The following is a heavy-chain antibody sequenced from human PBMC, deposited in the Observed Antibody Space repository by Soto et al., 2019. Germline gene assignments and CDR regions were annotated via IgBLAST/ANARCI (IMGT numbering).Heavy chain of an antibody. CDR1: GFTFSSYS. V-gene: IGHV3-48*02. J-gene: IGHJ3*02. Sequence: GGSLRLSCAASGFTFSSYSMNWVRQAPGKGLEWVSYISSSSSTIYYADSVKGRFTISRDNAKNSLYLQMNSLRDEDTAVYYCARGGRSGYLGVFAFDIWGQGTMVTVSS. CDR3: ARGGRSGYLGVFAFDI. D-gene: IGHD3-22*01. CDR2: ISSSSSTI.